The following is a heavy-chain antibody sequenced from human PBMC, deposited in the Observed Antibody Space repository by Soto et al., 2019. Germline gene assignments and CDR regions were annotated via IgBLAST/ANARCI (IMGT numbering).Heavy chain of an antibody. CDR1: GGSISSCDYY. J-gene: IGHJ3*02. V-gene: IGHV4-30-4*01. CDR3: ASTPTYYDFWSGYPDAFDI. D-gene: IGHD3-3*01. Sequence: SETLSLTCTVSGGSISSCDYYWSWIRQPPGKGLEWIGYIYYSGSTYYNPSLKSRVTISVDTSKNQFSLKLSSVTAADTAVYYCASTPTYYDFWSGYPDAFDIWGQGTMVTVSS. CDR2: IYYSGST.